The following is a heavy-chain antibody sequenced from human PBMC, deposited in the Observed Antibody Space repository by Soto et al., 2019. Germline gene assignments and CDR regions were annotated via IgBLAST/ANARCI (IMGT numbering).Heavy chain of an antibody. V-gene: IGHV4-59*08. CDR3: ARRGSYPYFDY. Sequence: SETLSLTCTVSGGSISSYYWSWIRQPPGKGLEWIGYMHYSGSSNYNPFLKSRVTISVDTSKNQFSLKLSSVAAADTAVYYCARRGSYPYFDYWGQGTLVTVSS. J-gene: IGHJ4*02. D-gene: IGHD1-26*01. CDR2: MHYSGSS. CDR1: GGSISSYY.